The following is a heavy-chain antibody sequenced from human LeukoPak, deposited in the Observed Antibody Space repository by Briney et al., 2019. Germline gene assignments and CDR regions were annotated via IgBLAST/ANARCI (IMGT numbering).Heavy chain of an antibody. V-gene: IGHV1-18*01. J-gene: IGHJ3*02. CDR3: ARDLYYYDSSGYHDVFDI. Sequence: ASVKVSCKASGYTFTSYGISWVRQAPGQGLEWMGWISAYHGNTYYAQKLQGRVTLTTDTSTSTAYMEPRSLRSDDTAVYYCARDLYYYDSSGYHDVFDIWGQGTMVTVSS. D-gene: IGHD3-22*01. CDR1: GYTFTSYG. CDR2: ISAYHGNT.